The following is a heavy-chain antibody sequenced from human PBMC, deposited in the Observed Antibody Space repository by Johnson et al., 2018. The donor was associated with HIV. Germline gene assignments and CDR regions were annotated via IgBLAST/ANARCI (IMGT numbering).Heavy chain of an antibody. CDR3: ARAPQKYNWDYMMAFDI. CDR2: ISYDGSNK. V-gene: IGHV3-30*14. Sequence: QVQLVESGGGVVQPGRSLRLSCAASGFTFSSYAMHWVRQAPGKGLEWVAVISYDGSNKYYADSVKGRFTISRDNSKNTVSPQMNSLRAEDTALYYCARAPQKYNWDYMMAFDIWGQGTMVTVSS. D-gene: IGHD1-7*01. J-gene: IGHJ3*02. CDR1: GFTFSSYA.